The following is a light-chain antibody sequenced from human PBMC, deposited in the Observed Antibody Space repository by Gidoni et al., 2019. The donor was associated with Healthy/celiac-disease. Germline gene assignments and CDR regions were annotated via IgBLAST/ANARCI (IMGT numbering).Light chain of an antibody. V-gene: IGKV4-1*01. CDR2: WAS. CDR3: QQYYVTPVT. J-gene: IGKJ5*01. CDR1: QSILYSSNNKNY. Sequence: IVMTQSPDSLAVSLGERATINCKSSQSILYSSNNKNYLAWYQQKPGQPPKLLIYWASTRESGVPDRFSGSGSGTDFTLTISSLQAEDVAVYYCQQYYVTPVTFGQGTRLKIK.